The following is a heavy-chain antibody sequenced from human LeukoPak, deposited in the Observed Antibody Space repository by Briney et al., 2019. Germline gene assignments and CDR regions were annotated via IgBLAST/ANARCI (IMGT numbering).Heavy chain of an antibody. V-gene: IGHV4-39*02. Sequence: PSETLSLTCTVSGGSISSSSYYWGWIRQPPGKGLEWIGSIYYSGSTYYNPSLKSRVTISVDTSKNHFSLRLSSVTAADTAVYFCSRLTHSYYSDTSGYYPYYYMDVWGEGTTVTVSS. D-gene: IGHD3-22*01. CDR3: SRLTHSYYSDTSGYYPYYYMDV. CDR1: GGSISSSSYY. J-gene: IGHJ6*03. CDR2: IYYSGST.